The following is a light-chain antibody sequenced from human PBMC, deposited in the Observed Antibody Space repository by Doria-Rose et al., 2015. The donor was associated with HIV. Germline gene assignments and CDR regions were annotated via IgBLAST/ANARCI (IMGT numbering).Light chain of an antibody. Sequence: TQSPGTLSLSTGERATLSCRASQRFSSTYLAWYQQKPGQAHSLLIYDGSTRATGIPDRFSASGSGTDFTLTINRLEPEDFALYYCHQYGTSWTFGQGTKVEI. CDR2: DGS. J-gene: IGKJ1*01. V-gene: IGKV3-20*01. CDR3: HQYGTSWT. CDR1: QRFSSTY.